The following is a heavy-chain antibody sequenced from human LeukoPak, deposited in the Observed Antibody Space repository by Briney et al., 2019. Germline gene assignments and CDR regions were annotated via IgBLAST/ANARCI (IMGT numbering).Heavy chain of an antibody. V-gene: IGHV3-23*01. Sequence: RPGGSLRLSCAASGFTFSSYAMSWVRQAPGKGLEWVSAISGSGGSTYYADSVKGRFTISRDNSKNTLYLQMNSLRAEDTAVYYCAKPRSDSGSFSPFDYWGQGTLVTVSS. D-gene: IGHD1-26*01. CDR3: AKPRSDSGSFSPFDY. CDR1: GFTFSSYA. J-gene: IGHJ4*02. CDR2: ISGSGGST.